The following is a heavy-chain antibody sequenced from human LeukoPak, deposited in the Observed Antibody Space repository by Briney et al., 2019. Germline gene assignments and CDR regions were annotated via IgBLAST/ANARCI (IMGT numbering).Heavy chain of an antibody. Sequence: SETLSLTCAVSGYSISSGYYWGWTRQPPGKGLEWIGSICHSGSTYYNPSLKSRVTISVDTSKNQFSLKLSSVTAADTAVYYCAAGLWFGDRAFDYWGQGTLVTVSS. J-gene: IGHJ4*02. V-gene: IGHV4-38-2*01. CDR2: ICHSGST. CDR3: AAGLWFGDRAFDY. CDR1: GYSISSGYY. D-gene: IGHD3-10*01.